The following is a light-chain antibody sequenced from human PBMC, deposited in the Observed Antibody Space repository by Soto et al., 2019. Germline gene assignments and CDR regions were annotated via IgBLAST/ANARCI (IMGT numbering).Light chain of an antibody. CDR1: QNIYSN. CDR2: RAS. Sequence: ILMTQSPASLSVSPGERATLSCRASQNIYSNIAWYQQRPGQAPRLLIYRASTRATGVPARFSGSGSGTEFTLTISSLQSEDFTVYSCLQYHNLWAFGQGTEVDIK. J-gene: IGKJ1*01. CDR3: LQYHNLWA. V-gene: IGKV3-15*01.